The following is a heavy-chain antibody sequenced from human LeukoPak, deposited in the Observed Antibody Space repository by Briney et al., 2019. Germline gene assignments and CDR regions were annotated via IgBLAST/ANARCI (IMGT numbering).Heavy chain of an antibody. J-gene: IGHJ5*02. CDR2: IYYSGST. V-gene: IGHV4-39*01. Sequence: SEALSLTCTVSGGSISSSSYYWGWIRQPPGKGLEWIGSIYYSGSTYYNPSLKSRATISVDTAKNQFSLKLSSVTAADTAVYYCARQFGSTNKNWFDPWGQGTLVTVSS. CDR1: GGSISSSSYY. D-gene: IGHD2-2*01. CDR3: ARQFGSTNKNWFDP.